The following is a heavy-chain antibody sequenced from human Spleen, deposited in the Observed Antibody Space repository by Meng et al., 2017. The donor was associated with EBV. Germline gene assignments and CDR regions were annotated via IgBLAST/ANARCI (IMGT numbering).Heavy chain of an antibody. J-gene: IGHJ4*02. Sequence: QEPDPGVVVLTGTWYSTCAFSGDYISSRIWWIWVRQPQGKGLEWLGGVYHAGTINYNPSLESRVTISIDKSKNQFSLNLTSVTAADTAVYYCATYRGNYYFDFWGQGTLVTVSS. CDR2: VYHAGTI. CDR3: ATYRGNYYFDF. CDR1: GDYISSRIW. D-gene: IGHD1-14*01. V-gene: IGHV4-4*02.